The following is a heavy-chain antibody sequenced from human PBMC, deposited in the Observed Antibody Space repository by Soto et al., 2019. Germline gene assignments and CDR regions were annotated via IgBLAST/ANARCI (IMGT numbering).Heavy chain of an antibody. J-gene: IGHJ4*02. CDR3: ARGRIPLWYPFDY. CDR2: IYYSGST. CDR1: GGSISSYY. V-gene: IGHV4-59*01. D-gene: IGHD5-18*01. Sequence: QVQLQESGPGLVKPSETLSLTCTVSGGSISSYYWSWIRQPPGKGLEWIGYIYYSGSTNYTPSLNSRGTISVDTSKNQFSLKLSSVTAADTAVYYCARGRIPLWYPFDYWGQGTLVTVSS.